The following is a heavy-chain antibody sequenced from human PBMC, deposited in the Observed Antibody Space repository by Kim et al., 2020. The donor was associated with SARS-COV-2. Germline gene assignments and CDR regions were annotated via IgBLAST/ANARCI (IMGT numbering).Heavy chain of an antibody. CDR1: GGSISSSSYY. V-gene: IGHV4-39*07. J-gene: IGHJ5*02. CDR3: ARDTPEASEYNWFDP. CDR2: IYYSGST. Sequence: SETLSLTCTVSGGSISSSSYYWGWIRQPPGKGLEWIGSIYYSGSTYYNPSLKSRVTISVDTSKNQFSLKLSSVTAADTAVYYCARDTPEASEYNWFDPWG. D-gene: IGHD2-15*01.